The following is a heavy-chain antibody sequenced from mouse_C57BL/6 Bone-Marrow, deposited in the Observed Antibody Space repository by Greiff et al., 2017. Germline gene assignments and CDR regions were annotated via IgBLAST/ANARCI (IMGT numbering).Heavy chain of an antibody. D-gene: IGHD1-1*01. CDR1: GYAFSSSW. CDR3: SRGDYHGSSPWFAY. CDR2: IYPGDGDT. J-gene: IGHJ3*01. Sequence: QVQLQQSGPELVKPGASVKISCKASGYAFSSSWMNWVKQRPGKGLEWIGRIYPGDGDTNYNGKFKGKATLTADKSSSTAYMQLSSLTSEDSAVYFCSRGDYHGSSPWFAYWGQGTLVTVSA. V-gene: IGHV1-82*01.